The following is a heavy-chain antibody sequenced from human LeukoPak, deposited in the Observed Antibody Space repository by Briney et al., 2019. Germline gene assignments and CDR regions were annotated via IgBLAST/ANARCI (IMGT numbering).Heavy chain of an antibody. J-gene: IGHJ4*02. CDR3: AKRGAEVGETVAPGDY. V-gene: IGHV3-23*01. D-gene: IGHD1-26*01. Sequence: GGSLRLSCAASGFTFSSYAMSWVRQAPGKGLEWDSAISGSGDSTYYADSVKGRFTISRDNSKNTLYLQMNSLRVDDTAVYYCAKRGAEVGETVAPGDYWGQGTLVTVSS. CDR2: ISGSGDST. CDR1: GFTFSSYA.